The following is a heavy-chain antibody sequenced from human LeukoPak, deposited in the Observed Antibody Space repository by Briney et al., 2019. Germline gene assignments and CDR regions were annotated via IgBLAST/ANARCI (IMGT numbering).Heavy chain of an antibody. CDR3: AKDGTYSSGWYRRVDY. Sequence: PSGGSLRLSCAASGFTFSSYAMSWVRQAPGKGLEWVSAISGSGGSTYYADSVKGRVTISRGNSKNTLYLQMNSLRAEDTAVYYCAKDGTYSSGWYRRVDYWGQGTLVTVSS. CDR1: GFTFSSYA. CDR2: ISGSGGST. D-gene: IGHD6-19*01. J-gene: IGHJ4*02. V-gene: IGHV3-23*01.